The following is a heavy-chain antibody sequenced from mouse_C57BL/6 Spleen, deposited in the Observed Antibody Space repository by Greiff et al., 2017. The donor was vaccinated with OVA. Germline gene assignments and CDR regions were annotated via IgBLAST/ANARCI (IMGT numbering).Heavy chain of an antibody. CDR2: IWRGGST. J-gene: IGHJ4*01. CDR1: GFSLTSYG. D-gene: IGHD1-1*01. Sequence: VQLQQSGPGLVQPSQSLSITCTVSGFSLTSYGVHWVRQSPGKGLEWLGVIWRGGSTDYNAAFMSRLSITKDNSKSQVFFKMNSLQADDTAIYYCAKKGDYYGSPFYYAMDYWGQGTSVTVSS. V-gene: IGHV2-5*01. CDR3: AKKGDYYGSPFYYAMDY.